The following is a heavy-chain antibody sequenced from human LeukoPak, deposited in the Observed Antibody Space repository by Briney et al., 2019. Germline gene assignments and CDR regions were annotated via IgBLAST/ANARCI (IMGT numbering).Heavy chain of an antibody. J-gene: IGHJ4*02. D-gene: IGHD3-10*01. CDR3: ARETYYYGSGSHFDY. V-gene: IGHV4-30-4*01. CDR1: GGSISSGDYY. Sequence: SQTLSLTCTVSGGSISSGDYYWSWIRQPPGKGLEWIGYIYYSGSTYYNPSLKSRVTISVDTSKNQFSLKLSSVTAADTAVYYCARETYYYGSGSHFDYWGQGTLVTVSS. CDR2: IYYSGST.